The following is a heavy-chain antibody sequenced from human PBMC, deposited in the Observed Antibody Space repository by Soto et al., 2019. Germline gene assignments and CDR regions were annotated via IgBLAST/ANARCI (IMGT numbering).Heavy chain of an antibody. Sequence: ASVKVSCKASGYTFTSYAMHWVRQAPGQRLEWMGWINAGNGNTKYSQKFQGRFTISRDNSKNTLYLQMNSLRAEDTAVYYCAKDRYGDYGGIDYWGQGTMVTVSS. CDR1: GYTFTSYA. CDR3: AKDRYGDYGGIDY. D-gene: IGHD4-17*01. CDR2: INAGNGNT. J-gene: IGHJ4*02. V-gene: IGHV1-3*01.